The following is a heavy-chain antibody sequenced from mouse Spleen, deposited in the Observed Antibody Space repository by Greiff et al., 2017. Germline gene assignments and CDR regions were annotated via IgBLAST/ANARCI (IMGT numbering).Heavy chain of an antibody. CDR2: ISYDGSY. V-gene: IGHV3-6*01. CDR3: ARDWVFDY. Sequence: DVQLQESGPGLVKPSQSLSLTCSVTGYSITSGYYWNWIRQFPGNRLEWMGSISYDGSYNYNPSLKNRISITSDTSKNQFFLRLNSVTTEDTATFFCARDWVFDYWGQGTTLTVSS. CDR1: GYSITSGYY. J-gene: IGHJ2*01.